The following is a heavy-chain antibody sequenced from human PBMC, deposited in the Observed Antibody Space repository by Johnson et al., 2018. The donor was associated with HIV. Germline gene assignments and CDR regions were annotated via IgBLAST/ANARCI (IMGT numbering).Heavy chain of an antibody. CDR3: AKDYGAVDI. D-gene: IGHD3-10*01. Sequence: VQLVESGGGVVRPGGSLRLSCAASGLTFSKYAMNWVRQAPGKGLEWVSLIGGSAVSTYYADSVRGRFTISRDNSKNTLYLQMNSLRAEDTAVYYCAKDYGAVDIWGQGTMVTVSS. CDR2: IGGSAVST. CDR1: GLTFSKYA. V-gene: IGHV3-23*04. J-gene: IGHJ3*02.